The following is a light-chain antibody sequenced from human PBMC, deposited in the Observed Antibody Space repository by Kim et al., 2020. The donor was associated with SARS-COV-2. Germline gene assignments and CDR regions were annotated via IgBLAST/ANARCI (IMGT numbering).Light chain of an antibody. V-gene: IGKV1-5*03. CDR1: QSVSGW. CDR3: QQYNTSPLT. CDR2: QAS. Sequence: SASVGDRVSITCRATQSVSGWLAWYQQKPGKAPKLLIYQASKLATGVPSRFSGIDSGTEFTLDISNLQPGDSATYYCQQYNTSPLTFGGGTKVEI. J-gene: IGKJ4*01.